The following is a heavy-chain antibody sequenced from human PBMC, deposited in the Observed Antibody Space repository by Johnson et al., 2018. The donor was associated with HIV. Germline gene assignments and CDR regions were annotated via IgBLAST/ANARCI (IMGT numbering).Heavy chain of an antibody. V-gene: IGHV3-11*04. D-gene: IGHD7-27*01. CDR3: AKGLKLGSGDDAFDI. J-gene: IGHJ3*02. CDR1: GFTFSDYY. Sequence: QVQLVESGGGVVQPGRSLRLSCAASGFTFSDYYMSWIRQAPGKGLEWVSYISSSGNTIYYADSVKGRFTISRDNSKNTLYLQMNSLRAEDTAVYYCAKGLKLGSGDDAFDIWGQGTMVTVSS. CDR2: ISSSGNTI.